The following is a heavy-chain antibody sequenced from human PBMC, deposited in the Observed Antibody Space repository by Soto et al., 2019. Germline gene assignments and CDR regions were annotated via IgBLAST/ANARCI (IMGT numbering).Heavy chain of an antibody. CDR1: GFTVSSNY. V-gene: IGHV3-53*01. Sequence: GGSLRLSWAASGFTVSSNYMSWVRQAPGKGLEWVSVIYSGGSTYYADSVKGRFTISRDNSKNTLYLQMNSLRAEDTAVYYCARGSGAPAGTSYYYYYYGMDVWGKGTTVTVSS. CDR3: ARGSGAPAGTSYYYYYYGMDV. CDR2: IYSGGST. D-gene: IGHD6-19*01. J-gene: IGHJ6*04.